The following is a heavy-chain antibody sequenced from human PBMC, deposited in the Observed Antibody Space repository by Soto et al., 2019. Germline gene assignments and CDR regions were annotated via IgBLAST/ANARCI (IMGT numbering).Heavy chain of an antibody. CDR2: IVNQNGET. V-gene: IGHV1-18*04. CDR1: GNTFNRYG. CDR3: ARVVVIAPSALPNVHP. J-gene: IGHJ5*02. D-gene: IGHD3-3*01. Sequence: ASVKVSCKASGNTFNRYGINWVRQAPGQVLEWVGWIVNQNGETKYAQTLQGRVSLTTDASTNTAYMELKNLKSDDTAIYYCARVVVIAPSALPNVHPWGQGNLVTVSS.